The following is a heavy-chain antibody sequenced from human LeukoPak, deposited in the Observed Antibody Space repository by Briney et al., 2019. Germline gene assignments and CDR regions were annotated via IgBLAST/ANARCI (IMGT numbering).Heavy chain of an antibody. CDR1: GYTFTSYY. CDR3: ARVSAGYSGSYGDY. J-gene: IGHJ4*02. CDR2: INPNSGGT. V-gene: IGHV1-2*02. D-gene: IGHD1-26*01. Sequence: ASVKVSCKASGYTFTSYYMHWVRQAPGQGLEWMGWINPNSGGTNYAQKFQGRVTMTRDTSISTAYMELSRLRSDDTAVYYCARVSAGYSGSYGDYWGQGTLVTVSS.